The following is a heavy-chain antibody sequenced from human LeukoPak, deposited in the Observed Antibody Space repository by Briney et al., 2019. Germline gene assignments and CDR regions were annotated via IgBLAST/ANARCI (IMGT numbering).Heavy chain of an antibody. J-gene: IGHJ5*02. D-gene: IGHD3-9*01. Sequence: QTGGSLRLSCAASGFTFSSYSMNWVRQAPGKGLEWVSYISSSSSTIYYADSVKGRFTISRDNAKNSLYLQMNSLRAEDTAVYYCARGYYDILTGYYRENWFDPWGQGTLVTVSS. CDR3: ARGYYDILTGYYRENWFDP. CDR2: ISSSSSTI. V-gene: IGHV3-48*04. CDR1: GFTFSSYS.